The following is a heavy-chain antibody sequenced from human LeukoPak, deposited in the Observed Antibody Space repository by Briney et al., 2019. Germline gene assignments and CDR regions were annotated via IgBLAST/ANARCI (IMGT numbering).Heavy chain of an antibody. J-gene: IGHJ3*02. V-gene: IGHV1-69*05. CDR1: GGTFSNYA. CDR2: IIPILGTS. CDR3: ATDLADATYGFDI. D-gene: IGHD6-13*01. Sequence: GASVKVSCKTSGGTFSNYAISWVRQAPGQGLEWVGGIIPILGTSNSAEKFQGRLTVTTDEFMGTAYMELSTLRSEDTAVYYCATDLADATYGFDIWGQGTMVTVSS.